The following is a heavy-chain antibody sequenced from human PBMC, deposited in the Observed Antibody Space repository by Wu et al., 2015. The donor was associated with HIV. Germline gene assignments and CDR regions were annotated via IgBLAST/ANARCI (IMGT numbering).Heavy chain of an antibody. V-gene: IGHV1-69*05. Sequence: QVQLVQSGAEVKKPGSSVKVSCRASGGIFSNSAISWVRLAPGEGLEWMGGIIPVFGTSKYTQKFQDRVTITSDESTSTSYMELNSLRSEDTAIYYCARSSYCGGDCYSRLDSWGQGTQVTVSS. J-gene: IGHJ5*01. CDR2: IIPVFGTS. CDR1: GGIFSNSA. CDR3: ARSSYCGGDCYSRLDS. D-gene: IGHD2-21*01.